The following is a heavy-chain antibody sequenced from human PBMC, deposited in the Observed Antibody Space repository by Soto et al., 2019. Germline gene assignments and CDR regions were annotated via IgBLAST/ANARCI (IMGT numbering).Heavy chain of an antibody. J-gene: IGHJ4*02. D-gene: IGHD6-19*01. CDR2: INHSGSA. Sequence: QVQLQQSGAGLLKPSETLSLTCAVYGESFSGYIWTWIRQTPGQGLQWIGQINHSGSASYNPSLKSRVTISVHTSNSQSSLELSSVTAADTAVYYCARGLITGSHYSGGWYYFDSWGQGTQVTVSS. V-gene: IGHV4-34*01. CDR1: GESFSGYI. CDR3: ARGLITGSHYSGGWYYFDS.